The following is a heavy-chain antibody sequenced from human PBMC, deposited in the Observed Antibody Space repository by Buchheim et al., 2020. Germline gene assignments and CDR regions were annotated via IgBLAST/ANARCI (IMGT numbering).Heavy chain of an antibody. Sequence: VQLLESGGGLVQPGGSPRLSCAASGFTFSSYPMSWVRQAPGKGLEWVSAIDNSGETTYYAESVKGRFTISRDNSKNTLYLQMNSLRAGDTAVYYCTKDDYGSYDYWGQGAL. V-gene: IGHV3-23*01. J-gene: IGHJ4*02. CDR1: GFTFSSYP. D-gene: IGHD1-26*01. CDR2: IDNSGETT. CDR3: TKDDYGSYDY.